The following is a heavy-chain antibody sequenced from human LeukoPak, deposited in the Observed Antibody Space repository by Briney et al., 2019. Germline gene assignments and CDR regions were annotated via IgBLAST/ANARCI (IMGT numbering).Heavy chain of an antibody. CDR1: GFTFSGYW. Sequence: PGGSLRLSCAAPGFTFSGYWMSWVRQAPGKGLEWVANIKQDGSEKYYVDSVKGRFTISRDNAKNSLYLQMNSLRAEDTAVYYCARALSTQYYDSSGSWGQGTLVTVSS. D-gene: IGHD3-22*01. CDR3: ARALSTQYYDSSGS. J-gene: IGHJ5*02. V-gene: IGHV3-7*04. CDR2: IKQDGSEK.